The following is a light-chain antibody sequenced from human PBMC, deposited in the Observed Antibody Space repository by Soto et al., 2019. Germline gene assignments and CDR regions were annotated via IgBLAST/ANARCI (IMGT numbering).Light chain of an antibody. CDR2: DVT. V-gene: IGLV2-14*03. J-gene: IGLJ1*01. CDR3: SSYTSAATYV. CDR1: SSDVGAYNY. Sequence: HSALTQPASVSGSPGQSITISCTGSSSDVGAYNYDSWYQQHHPGEAPKLIIYDVTHRPAGVSNRFSGSKSGNTASLTISGLQTEDEADYYCSSYTSAATYVFGTGTKVTVL.